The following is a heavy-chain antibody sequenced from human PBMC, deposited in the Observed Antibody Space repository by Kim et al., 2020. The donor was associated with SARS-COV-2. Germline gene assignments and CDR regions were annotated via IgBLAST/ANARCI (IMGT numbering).Heavy chain of an antibody. V-gene: IGHV3-21*01. Sequence: SSYIYYADSVKGQFTISRYNAKNSLYLQMNSLRAEDTAVYYCARDHGMDVWGQGTTVTVSS. J-gene: IGHJ6*02. CDR2: SSYI. CDR3: ARDHGMDV.